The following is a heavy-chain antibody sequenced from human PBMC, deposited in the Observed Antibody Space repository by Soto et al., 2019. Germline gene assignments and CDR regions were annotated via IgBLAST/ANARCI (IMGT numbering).Heavy chain of an antibody. CDR1: GGSISSGDYY. CDR2: IYYSGST. V-gene: IGHV4-30-4*01. J-gene: IGHJ6*02. Sequence: QVQLQESGPGLVKPSQTLSLTCIVSGGSISSGDYYWSWIRQPPGKGLEWIGYIYYSGSTYYNPSLKSRITISVDTSKKQLSLKLSSVTAADTAVYYCARERRTGLYYYYYFGMDVWGQGTTVTVSS. CDR3: ARERRTGLYYYYYFGMDV.